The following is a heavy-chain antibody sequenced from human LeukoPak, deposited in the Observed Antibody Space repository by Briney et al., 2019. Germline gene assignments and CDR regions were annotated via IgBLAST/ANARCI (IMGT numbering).Heavy chain of an antibody. J-gene: IGHJ4*02. V-gene: IGHV3-7*01. Sequence: GGSLRLSCAASGFTFSSYWMSWVRQAPGKGLGWVANIKQDGSEKYYVDSVKGRFTISRDNAKNSLYLHMNSLRAEDTAVYYCARDRTYYDFWSGFYWLDYWGQGTLVTVSS. CDR2: IKQDGSEK. CDR1: GFTFSSYW. D-gene: IGHD3-3*01. CDR3: ARDRTYYDFWSGFYWLDY.